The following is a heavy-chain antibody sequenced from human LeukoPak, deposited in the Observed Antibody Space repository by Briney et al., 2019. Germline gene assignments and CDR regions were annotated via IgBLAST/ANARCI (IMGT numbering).Heavy chain of an antibody. D-gene: IGHD3-22*01. CDR1: GGSIGSSTVY. CDR3: ARPGYYDNSGFNFDY. Sequence: PSETLSLTCTVSGGSIGSSTVYWGWLRHPPGKGLEWLGGINYSSYTYYNPSLKSRVTIAVDTPKNQFSLKLSSMTAADTAVYYCARPGYYDNSGFNFDYWGQGTLVTVSS. V-gene: IGHV4-39*01. J-gene: IGHJ4*02. CDR2: INYSSYT.